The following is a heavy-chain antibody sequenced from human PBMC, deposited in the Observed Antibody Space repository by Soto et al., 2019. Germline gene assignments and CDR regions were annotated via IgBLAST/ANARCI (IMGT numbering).Heavy chain of an antibody. J-gene: IGHJ4*02. V-gene: IGHV3-23*01. CDR2: ISGSGGST. CDR1: GFTFSSYA. D-gene: IGHD6-19*01. CDR3: ASSRAVAEISSDY. Sequence: PGGSLRLSCEASGFTFSSYAMSWVRQAPGKGLEWVAAISGSGGSTYYADSVKGRFTISRDNSKNTLYLQMNSLRAEDTAVYYCASSRAVAEISSDYWGQGTLVTVSS.